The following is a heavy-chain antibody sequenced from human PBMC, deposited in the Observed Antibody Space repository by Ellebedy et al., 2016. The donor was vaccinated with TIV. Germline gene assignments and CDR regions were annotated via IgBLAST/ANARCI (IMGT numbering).Heavy chain of an antibody. D-gene: IGHD3-10*01. CDR1: GFTFSSYA. V-gene: IGHV3-23*01. CDR2: ISGSGGST. Sequence: GESLKISCTASGFTFSSYAMSWVRQAPGKGLEWVSSISGSGGSTFYTYSVKGRFTISRDNSKNTLSLQMNSLRAEDTAIYYCAKGGQYYYGSGPYGMDVWGQGTTVTVSS. J-gene: IGHJ6*02. CDR3: AKGGQYYYGSGPYGMDV.